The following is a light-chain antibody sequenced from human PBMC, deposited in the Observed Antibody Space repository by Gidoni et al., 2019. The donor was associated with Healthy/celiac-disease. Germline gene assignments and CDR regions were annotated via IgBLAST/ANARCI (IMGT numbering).Light chain of an antibody. CDR2: AAS. V-gene: IGKV1-27*01. CDR1: QGISNY. CDR3: QKYNSALPG. Sequence: DIQMTQSPSSLSASVGDRVTITCRASQGISNYLAWYQQKPGKVPKLLIYAASTLQSGVPSRFSGSGSGTDFTLTISSLQPEDVATYYCQKYNSALPGFXPXTKVDIK. J-gene: IGKJ3*01.